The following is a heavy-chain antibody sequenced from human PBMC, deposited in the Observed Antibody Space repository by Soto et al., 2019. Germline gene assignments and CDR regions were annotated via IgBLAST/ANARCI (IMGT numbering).Heavy chain of an antibody. CDR2: IYSGGNI. V-gene: IGHV3-66*01. CDR3: ARGNYMDV. Sequence: GGSLRLSCAASGFAVNSNYINWVRQAPGKGLEWVSIIYSGGNIYYADSMKGRFTIFRDNSKNTLYLQMNSLRAEDTAVYYCARGNYMDVWGKGTTVTVSS. CDR1: GFAVNSNY. J-gene: IGHJ6*03.